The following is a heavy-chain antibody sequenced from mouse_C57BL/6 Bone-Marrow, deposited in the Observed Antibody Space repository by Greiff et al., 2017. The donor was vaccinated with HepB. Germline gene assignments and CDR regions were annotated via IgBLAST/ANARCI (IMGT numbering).Heavy chain of an antibody. V-gene: IGHV7-3*01. D-gene: IGHD1-1*01. CDR3: ARYPVITTVVPYFDY. CDR1: GFTFTDYY. Sequence: EVKLMESGGGLVQPGGSLSLSCAASGFTFTDYYMSWVRQPPGKALEWLGFIRNKANGNTTEYSASVKGRFTISRDNSQSILYLQMNALRAEDSSTYYCARYPVITTVVPYFDYWGQGTTLTVSS. J-gene: IGHJ2*01. CDR2: IRNKANGNTT.